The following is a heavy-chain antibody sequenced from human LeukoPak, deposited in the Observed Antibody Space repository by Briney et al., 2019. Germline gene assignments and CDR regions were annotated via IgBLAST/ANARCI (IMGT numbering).Heavy chain of an antibody. V-gene: IGHV1-8*03. CDR1: GYIFIGYY. CDR2: MNPNSGNT. CDR3: ARQSNYDFWSGYSPNYYYMDV. Sequence: ASVKVSCKASGYIFIGYYINWVRQATGQGLEWMGWMNPNSGNTGYAQKFQGRVTITRNTSISTAYMELSSLRSEDTAVYYCARQSNYDFWSGYSPNYYYMDVWGKGTTVTVSS. D-gene: IGHD3-3*01. J-gene: IGHJ6*03.